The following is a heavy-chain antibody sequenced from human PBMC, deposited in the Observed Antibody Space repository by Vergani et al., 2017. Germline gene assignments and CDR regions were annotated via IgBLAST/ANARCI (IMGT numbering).Heavy chain of an antibody. CDR2: IYYSGST. J-gene: IGHJ6*03. D-gene: IGHD3-22*01. CDR1: GGSISSGGYY. CDR3: ARDNAGYYDSSGYYYVEDYYMDV. Sequence: QVQLQESGPGLVKPSQTLSLTCTVSGGSISSGGYYWSWIRQHPGKGLEWIGYIYYSGSTYYNPSLKSRVTISVDTSKNQFSLKLSSVTAADTAVYYCARDNAGYYDSSGYYYVEDYYMDVWGKGTTVTVSS. V-gene: IGHV4-31*03.